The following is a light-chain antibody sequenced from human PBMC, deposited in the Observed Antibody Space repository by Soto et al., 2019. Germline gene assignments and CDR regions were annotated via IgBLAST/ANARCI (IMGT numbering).Light chain of an antibody. Sequence: DIQLTQSPSSLPASVGDRVTITCRASQAISSYLAWYQQKPWKVPELLIYATSTLQSGAPSRFSGSGSGTDFTLTISSLQPEDVATYYCHKYNHAPTFGGGTKVEIK. CDR3: HKYNHAPT. CDR1: QAISSY. CDR2: ATS. V-gene: IGKV1-27*01. J-gene: IGKJ4*01.